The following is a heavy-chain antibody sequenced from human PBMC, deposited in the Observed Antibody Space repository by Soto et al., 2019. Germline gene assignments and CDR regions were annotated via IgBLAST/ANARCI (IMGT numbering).Heavy chain of an antibody. V-gene: IGHV3-30*18. CDR3: AKDKGPVVVTAPFDY. Sequence: QVQLVESGGGVVQPGRSLRLSCAASGFTFSSYGMHWVRQAPGKGPEWVAVISYDGSNKYYADSVKGRFTISRDNSKNTLYMQMNSLRAEDTAVYYCAKDKGPVVVTAPFDYWGQGTLVTVSS. CDR2: ISYDGSNK. J-gene: IGHJ4*02. CDR1: GFTFSSYG. D-gene: IGHD2-21*02.